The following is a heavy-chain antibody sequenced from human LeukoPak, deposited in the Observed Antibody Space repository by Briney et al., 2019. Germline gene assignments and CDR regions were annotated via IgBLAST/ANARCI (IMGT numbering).Heavy chain of an antibody. CDR2: THFDGSKK. CDR1: GFPFNNYR. J-gene: IGHJ4*02. Sequence: GGSLRLSCAASGFPFNNYRMHWVRQTPGKGLEWVALTHFDGSKKFYADSVKGRFTISRDNSKNMLYLQMNTLRAEDTAVYYCAKDDNGPQDQWGQGALVTASS. CDR3: AKDDNGPQDQ. D-gene: IGHD1-14*01. V-gene: IGHV3-30*02.